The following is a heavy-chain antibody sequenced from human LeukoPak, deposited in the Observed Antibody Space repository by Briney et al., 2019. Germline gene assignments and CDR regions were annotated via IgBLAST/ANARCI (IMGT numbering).Heavy chain of an antibody. D-gene: IGHD3-10*01. J-gene: IGHJ4*02. CDR1: GGSISSGSYY. V-gene: IGHV4-61*02. CDR2: IYTSGST. Sequence: SQTLSLTCTVSGGSISSGSYYWSWIRQPAGKGLEWIGRIYTSGSTNYNPSLKSRVTISVDTSKNQFSLKLSSVTAADTAVYYCARASFSPGTFDYWGQGTLVTVSS. CDR3: ARASFSPGTFDY.